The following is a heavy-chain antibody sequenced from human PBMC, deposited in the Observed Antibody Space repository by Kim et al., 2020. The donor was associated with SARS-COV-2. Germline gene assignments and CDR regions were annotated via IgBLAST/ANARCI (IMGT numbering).Heavy chain of an antibody. CDR3: ARDGVVPAAIDY. D-gene: IGHD2-2*01. CDR2: ISSSSSYI. CDR1: GFTFSSYS. J-gene: IGHJ4*02. Sequence: GGYLRLSCAASGFTFSSYSMNWVRQAPGKGLEWVSSISSSSSYIYYADSVKGRFTISRDNAKNSLYLQMNSLRAEDTAVYYCARDGVVPAAIDYWGQGTLVTVSS. V-gene: IGHV3-21*01.